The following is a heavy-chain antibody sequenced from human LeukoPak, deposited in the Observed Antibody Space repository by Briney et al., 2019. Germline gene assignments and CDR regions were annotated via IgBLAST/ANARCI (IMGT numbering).Heavy chain of an antibody. CDR3: ARATVTRWFDP. CDR2: IWYDGTNK. D-gene: IGHD4-17*01. CDR1: GFTFSRYA. V-gene: IGHV3-33*08. J-gene: IGHJ5*02. Sequence: PGGSLRLSCAASGFTFSRYAMHWVRQAPGKGLEWVAVIWYDGTNKYYADSVKGRFTISRDNSKNTLYLQMNSLRAEDTAVYYCARATVTRWFDPWGQGTLVTVSS.